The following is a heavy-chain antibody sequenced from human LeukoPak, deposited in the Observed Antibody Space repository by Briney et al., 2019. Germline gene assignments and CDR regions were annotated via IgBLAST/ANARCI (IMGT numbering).Heavy chain of an antibody. CDR2: ISSSGSPI. CDR3: ARGFGYFDY. D-gene: IGHD3-16*01. V-gene: IGHV3-48*03. Sequence: GGSLRLSCAASGLIFSNYEMSWVRQAPGKGLEWVSYISSSGSPIYYADSVKGRFTISRDNAKKSLYLQMNSLRAEDTAVYYCARGFGYFDYWGQGTLVTVSS. J-gene: IGHJ4*02. CDR1: GLIFSNYE.